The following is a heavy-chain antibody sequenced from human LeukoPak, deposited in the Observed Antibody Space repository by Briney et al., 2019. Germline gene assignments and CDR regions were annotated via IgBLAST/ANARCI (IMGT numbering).Heavy chain of an antibody. Sequence: ASVKVSCKASGYTFSGHYMHWVRQAPGQGLEWMGWINPNSGETNYARNFQGRVTLTRDTSISTAYMEVSRLTSDDTAVYYCAKDSNDDRGYCYYWGQGTLVTVSS. J-gene: IGHJ4*02. CDR3: AKDSNDDRGYCYY. D-gene: IGHD3-22*01. V-gene: IGHV1-2*02. CDR1: GYTFSGHY. CDR2: INPNSGET.